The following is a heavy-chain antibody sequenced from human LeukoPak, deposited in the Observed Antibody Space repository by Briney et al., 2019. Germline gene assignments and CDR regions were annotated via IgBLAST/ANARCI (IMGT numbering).Heavy chain of an antibody. CDR1: GFTFSSYA. V-gene: IGHV3-30-3*01. CDR3: ARGLFWGYSSSWYAFDI. J-gene: IGHJ3*02. CDR2: ISYDGSNK. D-gene: IGHD6-13*01. Sequence: PGGSLRLSCAASGFTFSSYAMHWVRQAPGKGLEWVAVISYDGSNKYYADSVKGRFTISRDNSKNTLYLQMNSLRAEDTAVYYCARGLFWGYSSSWYAFDIWAQGPMVTVSS.